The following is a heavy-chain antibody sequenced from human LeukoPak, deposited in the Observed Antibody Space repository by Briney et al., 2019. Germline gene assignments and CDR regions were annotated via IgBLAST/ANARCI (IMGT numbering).Heavy chain of an antibody. Sequence: TLSLTCTVSGGSISTPGYYWSWIRQHPGKGLEWILFIYDSGSTYYNPSLRSRVTISVDTSKNQFSLKLSSVTAADTAVYYCANGGAYCGADCYLPAFDYWGQGTLVTVSS. V-gene: IGHV4-31*03. CDR1: GGSISTPGYY. CDR3: ANGGAYCGADCYLPAFDY. D-gene: IGHD2-21*02. J-gene: IGHJ4*02. CDR2: IYDSGST.